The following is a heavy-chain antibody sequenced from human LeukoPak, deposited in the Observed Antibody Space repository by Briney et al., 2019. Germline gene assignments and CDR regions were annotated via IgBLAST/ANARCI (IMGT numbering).Heavy chain of an antibody. D-gene: IGHD1-26*01. CDR2: MSSDGSTK. J-gene: IGHJ4*02. V-gene: IGHV3-30-3*01. CDR3: ARSGYSGRYPAYFDY. CDR1: RFTFSSYA. Sequence: GGSLRLSCAASRFTFSSYAMHWVRQAPDKGLEWVAVMSSDGSTKYYADSVRGRFTISRDDSENTLYLRMNSLRPEDTAVYYCARSGYSGRYPAYFDYWGQGTLVTVSS.